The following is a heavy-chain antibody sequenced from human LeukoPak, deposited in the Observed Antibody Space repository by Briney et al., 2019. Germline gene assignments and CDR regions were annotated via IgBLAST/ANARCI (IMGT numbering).Heavy chain of an antibody. Sequence: GGSLRLSCAASGFTFSRNWMHWVRQAPGKGLLWVSRISSDSSSTTYVDSVKGRFTISRDNARSTLYLQVDSLTAEDTAVYYCARDRGPYSRGEAGFDCWGQGTLVTVSS. J-gene: IGHJ4*02. CDR3: ARDRGPYSRGEAGFDC. V-gene: IGHV3-74*01. CDR2: ISSDSSST. CDR1: GFTFSRNW. D-gene: IGHD6-13*01.